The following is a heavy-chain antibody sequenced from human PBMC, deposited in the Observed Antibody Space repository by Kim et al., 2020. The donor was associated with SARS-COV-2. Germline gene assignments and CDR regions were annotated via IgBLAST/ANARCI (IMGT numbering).Heavy chain of an antibody. CDR1: GYTFSSIA. CDR2: MNTNTGDP. V-gene: IGHV7-4-1*02. D-gene: IGHD2-2*01. Sequence: ASVKVSCKASGYTFSSIAMHWVRQAPGQGLEWMGWMNTNTGDPTYAQGFTGWFVFSLDTSVSTAYLQISSLRPEDTAINFCSARYSSSYFALWGCGTLVT. CDR3: SARYSSSYFAL. J-gene: IGHJ2*01.